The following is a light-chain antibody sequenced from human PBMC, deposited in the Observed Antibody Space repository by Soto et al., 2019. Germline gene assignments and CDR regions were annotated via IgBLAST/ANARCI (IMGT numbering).Light chain of an antibody. V-gene: IGKV1-39*01. CDR2: DGS. J-gene: IGKJ1*01. Sequence: GARVPIKCGAGQQFTWYVNWYQQKDGKAPKLLISDGSTLQSGVPSRFSGSGSGTDFTLTIGGLQPEDFATYFCQQSYGTPPTFGQGTKVEVK. CDR1: QQFTWY. CDR3: QQSYGTPPT.